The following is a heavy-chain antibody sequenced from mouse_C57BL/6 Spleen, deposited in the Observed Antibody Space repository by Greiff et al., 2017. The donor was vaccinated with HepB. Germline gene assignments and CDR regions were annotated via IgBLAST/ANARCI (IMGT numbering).Heavy chain of an antibody. Sequence: EVQLQQSGPGLVKPSQSLSLTCTVTGYSITSGYGWNWIRQVPGNKLEWMGDKSYSGSTNYNPSLKSRISITRDTSKNQFFLQLNSVTTEDTATYYCARTARIKYWGQGTSLTVSS. V-gene: IGHV3-2*02. D-gene: IGHD1-2*01. CDR1: GYSITSGYG. CDR2: KSYSGST. CDR3: ARTARIKY. J-gene: IGHJ2*02.